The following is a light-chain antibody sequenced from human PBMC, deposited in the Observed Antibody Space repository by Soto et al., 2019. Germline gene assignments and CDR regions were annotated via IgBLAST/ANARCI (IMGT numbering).Light chain of an antibody. V-gene: IGKV3-20*01. CDR3: QQFSSYPLT. Sequence: ENVLTQSPGTLSLSPGERATLFCRASQSVSSSSLAWYQQKPGQAPRLLMYGASSRATGIPDRFSGGGSGTDFTLTISRLEPEDFAVYYCQQFSSYPLTFGGGTKVDIK. CDR1: QSVSSSS. J-gene: IGKJ4*01. CDR2: GAS.